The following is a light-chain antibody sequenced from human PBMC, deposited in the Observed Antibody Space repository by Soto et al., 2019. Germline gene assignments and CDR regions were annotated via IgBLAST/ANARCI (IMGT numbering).Light chain of an antibody. V-gene: IGLV2-14*03. CDR3: SSYTSISSLGGV. CDR2: DVS. J-gene: IGLJ3*02. CDR1: SSDVGGYNY. Sequence: QSALTQPRSASGSPGQSITISCTGTSSDVGGYNYVSWYQQHPAKAPKLIIFDVSKRPSGVPNRFSGSKSANTASLTISGLQAEDEAEYYCSSYTSISSLGGVFGGGTKVTVL.